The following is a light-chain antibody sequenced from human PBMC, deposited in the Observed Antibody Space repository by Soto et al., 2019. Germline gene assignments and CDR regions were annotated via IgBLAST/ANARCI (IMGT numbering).Light chain of an antibody. Sequence: QSALTQPPSVSGSPGQTITISCTGTSSDVGYYNYVSWYQQHPGKDPKLMIYDVRNRPSGVSNCFSGSKSGNTASLTISGLHAEDEDYYCCCSYTSSSTYVFGNGTKVTVL. J-gene: IGLJ1*01. CDR1: SSDVGYYNY. V-gene: IGLV2-14*03. CDR3: CSYTSSSTYV. CDR2: DVR.